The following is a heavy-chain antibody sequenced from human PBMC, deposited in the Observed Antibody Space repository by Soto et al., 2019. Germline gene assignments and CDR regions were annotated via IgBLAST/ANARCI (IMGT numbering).Heavy chain of an antibody. CDR3: AKQSHGNQLLDYYFDY. CDR1: GFTFSSYA. V-gene: IGHV3-23*01. CDR2: ISGSGGST. J-gene: IGHJ4*02. Sequence: GGSLRLSCAASGFTFSSYAMSWVRQAPGKGLEWVSAISGSGGSTYYADSVKGRFTISRDNSKNTLYLQMNSLRAEDTAVYYCAKQSHGNQLLDYYFDYWGQGTLVTVSS. D-gene: IGHD2-2*01.